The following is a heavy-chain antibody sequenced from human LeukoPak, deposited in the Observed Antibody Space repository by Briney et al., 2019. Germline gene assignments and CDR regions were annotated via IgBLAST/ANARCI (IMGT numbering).Heavy chain of an antibody. CDR1: GFTFSSYE. CDR3: ARAGRSVTAAASY. J-gene: IGHJ4*02. Sequence: PGGSLRLSCAASGFTFSSYEMNWVRQAPGKGLEWVSYISSSGSTIYYADSVKGRFTISRDNAKNSLYLQLSSLRAEDTAVYYCARAGRSVTAAASYWGQGTLVTVSS. CDR2: ISSSGSTI. D-gene: IGHD6-13*01. V-gene: IGHV3-48*03.